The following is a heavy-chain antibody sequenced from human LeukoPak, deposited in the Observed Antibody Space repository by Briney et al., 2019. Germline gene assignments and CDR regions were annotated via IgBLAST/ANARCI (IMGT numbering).Heavy chain of an antibody. J-gene: IGHJ4*02. Sequence: PGGSLRLSCAASGFTFSSYAMSWVRQAPGKGLEWVSAISGSGGSTYYADSVKGRFTIPRDNSKNTLYLQMNSLRAEDTAVYYCAKDKDPTYYDSWSGYSTFGYWGQGTLVTVSS. CDR2: ISGSGGST. V-gene: IGHV3-23*01. D-gene: IGHD3-3*01. CDR3: AKDKDPTYYDSWSGYSTFGY. CDR1: GFTFSSYA.